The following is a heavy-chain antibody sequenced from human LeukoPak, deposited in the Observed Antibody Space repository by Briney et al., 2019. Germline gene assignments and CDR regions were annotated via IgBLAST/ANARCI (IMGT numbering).Heavy chain of an antibody. CDR3: AKETLAVQSFDY. CDR2: ISGSGGST. D-gene: IGHD1-1*01. J-gene: IGHJ4*02. Sequence: GGSLRLSRAASGFSFSSYVMSWVRQAPGKGLEWVSAISGSGGSTYYADSVKGRFSISRDNSKNTLYLQMNSLRAEDTAVYYCAKETLAVQSFDYWGQGTLVTVSS. CDR1: GFSFSSYV. V-gene: IGHV3-23*01.